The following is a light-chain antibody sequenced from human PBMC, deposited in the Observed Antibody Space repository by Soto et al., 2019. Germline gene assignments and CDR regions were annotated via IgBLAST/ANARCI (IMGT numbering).Light chain of an antibody. CDR2: GAS. V-gene: IGKV3-20*01. CDR1: QSVSYRL. J-gene: IGKJ5*01. CDR3: QQYDSSPNT. Sequence: ENELTQSPGTLSLSPGERATLSCRASQSVSYRLLAWYQHKPGQAPRLLIYGASTRATGIPDRFTGSGSGTDFTLTVSRLEPEDFAVYYCQQYDSSPNTFGQGTRLEIK.